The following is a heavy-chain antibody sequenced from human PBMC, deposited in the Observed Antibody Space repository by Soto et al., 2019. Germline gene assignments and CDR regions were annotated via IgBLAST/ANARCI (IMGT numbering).Heavy chain of an antibody. J-gene: IGHJ5*02. D-gene: IGHD3-9*01. CDR2: IKQDGSEK. Sequence: GGSLRLSCAASGFTFSSYWMSWVRQAPGKGLEWVANIKQDGSEKYYVDSVKGRFTISRDNAKNSLYLQMNSLRAEDTAVYYCARAPAGYYSWWFDPWGQGTLVTVSS. CDR3: ARAPAGYYSWWFDP. CDR1: GFTFSSYW. V-gene: IGHV3-7*01.